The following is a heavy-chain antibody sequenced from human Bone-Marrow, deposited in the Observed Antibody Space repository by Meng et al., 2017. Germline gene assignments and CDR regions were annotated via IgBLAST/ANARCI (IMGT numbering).Heavy chain of an antibody. V-gene: IGHV4/OR15-8*02. CDR3: ASWIYSCGWQ. D-gene: IGHD6-19*01. CDR1: GGSISSIDW. CDR2: IYHGGDT. J-gene: IGHJ4*02. Sequence: QVQLQEAGPGLVKPSGTLFLTCVVSGGSISSIDWWSWVRQPPGKGLEWIGEIYHGGDTNYNPSLKSRVTIAIDRSKNQFSLKLSSVTAADTAVYYCASWIYSCGWQWGQGTLVTVSS.